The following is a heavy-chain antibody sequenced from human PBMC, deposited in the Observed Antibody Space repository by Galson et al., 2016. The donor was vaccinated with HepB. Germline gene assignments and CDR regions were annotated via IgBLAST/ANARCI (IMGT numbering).Heavy chain of an antibody. CDR3: AKRSMSAVAGSFDF. D-gene: IGHD6-19*01. CDR2: ITGSGGSA. V-gene: IGHV3-23*01. Sequence: SLRLSCAASGFTFSYYGFHWVRQAPGKGLEWVSAITGSGGSAYYADSVKGRFTFSRDNSKNTLYLQMNSLRAEDTAVYYCAKRSMSAVAGSFDFWGQGTLVTVSS. CDR1: GFTFSYYG. J-gene: IGHJ4*02.